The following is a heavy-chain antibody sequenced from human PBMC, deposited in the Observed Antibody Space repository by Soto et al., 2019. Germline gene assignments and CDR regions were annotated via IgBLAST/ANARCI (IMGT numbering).Heavy chain of an antibody. CDR2: TYYRSKWYN. V-gene: IGHV6-1*01. CDR3: ARGFWSGLEPHYYYYGMDV. D-gene: IGHD1-1*01. CDR1: GDSVSSNSAA. Sequence: PSQTLSLTCAISGDSVSSNSAAWNWIRQSPSRGLEWLGRTYYRSKWYNDYAVSVKSRITINPDTSKNQFSLQLNSVTPEDTAVYYCARGFWSGLEPHYYYYGMDVWGQGTTVT. J-gene: IGHJ6*02.